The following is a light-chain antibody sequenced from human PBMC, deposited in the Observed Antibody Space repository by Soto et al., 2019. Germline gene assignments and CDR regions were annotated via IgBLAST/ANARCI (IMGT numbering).Light chain of an antibody. CDR3: QQCYSTFTWT. Sequence: DIVMTQSPDSLAVSLGERATINCKSSQSVLYSSNNKNYLAWYQQKPGQPPKLLFYWASTRESGVPDRFSGSGSGTDFTLTISSLQAEDVAVYYCQQCYSTFTWTFGQGTKVEIK. V-gene: IGKV4-1*01. CDR2: WAS. J-gene: IGKJ1*01. CDR1: QSVLYSSNNKNY.